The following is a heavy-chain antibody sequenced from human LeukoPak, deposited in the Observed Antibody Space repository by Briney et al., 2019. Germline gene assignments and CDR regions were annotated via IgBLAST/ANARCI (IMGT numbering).Heavy chain of an antibody. J-gene: IGHJ4*02. Sequence: SETLSLTCTVSGGSFSGYYCTWIRQPPGKGLEWIGEINHSGSANYNPSLKSRVTIPLDTSKNQFSLKLSSVTAADTAVYYCARGQGTVTTHWGQGTLVTVSS. CDR2: INHSGSA. CDR1: GGSFSGYY. V-gene: IGHV4-34*01. D-gene: IGHD4-17*01. CDR3: ARGQGTVTTH.